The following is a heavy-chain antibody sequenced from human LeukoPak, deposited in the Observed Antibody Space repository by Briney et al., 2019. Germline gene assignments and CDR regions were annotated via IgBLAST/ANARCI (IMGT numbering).Heavy chain of an antibody. V-gene: IGHV4-39*01. Sequence: PSETLSLTCTVSGGSISRYYWSWIRQPPGKGLEWIGSIYYGGSTYYNPSLKSRVTISVDTSRNQFSLKLSSVTAADTAVYYCARRPRYFDSRDYWGQGTLVTVSS. CDR1: GGSISRYY. CDR2: IYYGGST. J-gene: IGHJ4*02. CDR3: ARRPRYFDSRDY. D-gene: IGHD3-9*01.